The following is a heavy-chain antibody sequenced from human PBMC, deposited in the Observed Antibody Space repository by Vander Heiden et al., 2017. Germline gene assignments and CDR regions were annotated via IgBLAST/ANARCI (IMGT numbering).Heavy chain of an antibody. CDR1: GFTFGSYA. V-gene: IGHV3-23*01. J-gene: IGHJ4*02. D-gene: IGHD3-22*01. CDR3: AKGYYDSSGYYYFEDY. Sequence: EVQPLESGGGLVPPGASLRLPCAASGFTFGSYAMSWVRQAPGKGLEWVSAISGSGGNTYYADSVKGRFTISRDNSKNTLYLQMNSLRAEDTAVYYCAKGYYDSSGYYYFEDYWGQGTLVTVSS. CDR2: ISGSGGNT.